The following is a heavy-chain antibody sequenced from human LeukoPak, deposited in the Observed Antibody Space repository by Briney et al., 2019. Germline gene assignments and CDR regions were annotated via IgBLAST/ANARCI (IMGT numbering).Heavy chain of an antibody. CDR3: ARAHTFSCNGGPCPFFLDS. V-gene: IGHV4-4*07. D-gene: IGHD2/OR15-2a*01. Sequence: PSETLSLTCTXSGGSISSYXXXXXXXPAGXXXXXXXXXXXSGSTNYNPSLESRVTMSVDTSKNQFSLPLTSVTAADTAVYYCARAHTFSCNGGPCPFFLDSWGQGTLVTVSS. CDR2: XXXSGST. J-gene: IGHJ4*02. CDR1: GGSISSYX.